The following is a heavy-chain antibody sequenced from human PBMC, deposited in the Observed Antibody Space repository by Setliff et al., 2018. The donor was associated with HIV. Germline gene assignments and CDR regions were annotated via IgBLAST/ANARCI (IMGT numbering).Heavy chain of an antibody. D-gene: IGHD3-10*01. V-gene: IGHV3-74*01. CDR2: INGDGGSP. CDR1: GFTFDKFW. J-gene: IGHJ4*02. CDR3: ARGPLRFGALFPDY. Sequence: GGSLRLSCTASGFTFDKFWMHWLRHTPGKGLMWVSRINGDGGSPGYAGSVKGRFTISRDNGKDTLYLEMTNLSGEDTGVYYCARGPLRFGALFPDYWGQGTLVTVS.